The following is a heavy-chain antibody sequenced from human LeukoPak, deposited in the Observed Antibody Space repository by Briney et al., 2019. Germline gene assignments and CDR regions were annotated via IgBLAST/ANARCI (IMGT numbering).Heavy chain of an antibody. D-gene: IGHD1-26*01. V-gene: IGHV3-21*01. J-gene: IGHJ4*02. CDR1: GFTFSPYG. CDR2: ISGSSSYI. CDR3: ARDLLGWELHYFDY. Sequence: PGESLRLSCAASGFTFSPYGMNWVRQAPGKGLEWVSSISGSSSYIYYADSVKGRFSISRDNAKNSLYLQMNSLRAEDTAVYYCARDLLGWELHYFDYWGQGTLVTVSS.